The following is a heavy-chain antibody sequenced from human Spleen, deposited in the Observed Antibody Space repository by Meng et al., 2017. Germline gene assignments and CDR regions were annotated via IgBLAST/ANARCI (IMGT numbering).Heavy chain of an antibody. D-gene: IGHD4-11*01. Sequence: HVMLQQWGARLLKPSETLALLCAVSSGFLSDYYWIWIRQPPGKGLEWIGELNHSGSTNYNPSLESRATISVDTSQNNLSLKLSSVTAADSAVYYCARGPTTMAHDFDYWGQGTLVTVSS. CDR2: LNHSGST. CDR1: SGFLSDYY. J-gene: IGHJ4*02. CDR3: ARGPTTMAHDFDY. V-gene: IGHV4-34*01.